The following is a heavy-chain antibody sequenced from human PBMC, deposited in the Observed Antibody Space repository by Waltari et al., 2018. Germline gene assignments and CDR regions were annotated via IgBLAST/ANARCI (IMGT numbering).Heavy chain of an antibody. CDR2: INQDGSDK. Sequence: EVQLVESGGGLVQPGGSLRLPCAASGCTLSTYWMTWVRQAPGKGLEWVANINQDGSDKNYVDSVKGRFTISRDNARNSLYLQMNSLRAEDTAVYYCARHNGNYYYAMDVWGQGTTVTVSS. V-gene: IGHV3-7*01. J-gene: IGHJ6*02. CDR1: GCTLSTYW. D-gene: IGHD1-20*01. CDR3: ARHNGNYYYAMDV.